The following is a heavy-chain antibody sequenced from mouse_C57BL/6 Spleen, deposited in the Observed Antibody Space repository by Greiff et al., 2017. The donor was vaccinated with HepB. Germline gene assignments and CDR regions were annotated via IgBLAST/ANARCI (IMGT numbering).Heavy chain of an antibody. J-gene: IGHJ2*01. V-gene: IGHV14-4*01. Sequence: EVQLQESGAELVRPGASVKLSCTASGFNIKDDYMHWVKQRPEQGLEWIGWIDPENGDTEYASKFQGKATITADTSSNTAYLQLSSLTSEDTAVYYCTTIDYGSSDYWGQGTTLTVSS. D-gene: IGHD1-1*01. CDR3: TTIDYGSSDY. CDR1: GFNIKDDY. CDR2: IDPENGDT.